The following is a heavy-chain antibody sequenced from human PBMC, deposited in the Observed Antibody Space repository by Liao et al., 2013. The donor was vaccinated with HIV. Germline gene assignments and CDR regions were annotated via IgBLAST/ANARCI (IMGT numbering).Heavy chain of an antibody. CDR1: RDSIISGDFQ. Sequence: QVQLQESGPGLVKPSQTLSLTCTVARDSIISGDFQWTWIRQTPGKGLEWIGHIDYSGRTFYNPSLTPRLTISIDTSKNQFSLKMTSVAASDTAVYYCARSPGQYQYYMDVWGKGTTVAVSS. J-gene: IGHJ6*03. CDR3: ARSPGQYQYYMDV. CDR2: IDYSGRT. V-gene: IGHV4-30-4*08. D-gene: IGHD2-2*01.